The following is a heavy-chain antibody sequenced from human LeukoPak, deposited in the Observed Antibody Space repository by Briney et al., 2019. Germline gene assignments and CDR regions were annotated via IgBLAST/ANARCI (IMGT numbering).Heavy chain of an antibody. J-gene: IGHJ4*02. CDR1: GFTFSSYA. CDR2: ISYDGSNK. CDR3: ARESNPAYGSHSAYFDY. V-gene: IGHV3-30-3*01. D-gene: IGHD4-17*01. Sequence: PGGSLRLSCAASGFTFSSYAIHWVRQAPGKGLEWVAVISYDGSNKYYADSVKGRFTISRDNSKNTLYLQMNSLRAEDTAVYYCARESNPAYGSHSAYFDYWGQGTLVTVSS.